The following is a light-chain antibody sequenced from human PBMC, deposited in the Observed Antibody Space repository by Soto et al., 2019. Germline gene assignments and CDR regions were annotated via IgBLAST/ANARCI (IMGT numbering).Light chain of an antibody. Sequence: SYELTQPPSVSVSPGQTASITCSGDKLGDKYACWYQQKPGQSPVLVIYQDSKRPSGIPERFSGSNSGNTATLTISGTQAMDEADYYCQAWDSCYVVFGGGTKLTVL. V-gene: IGLV3-1*01. CDR3: QAWDSCYVV. CDR1: KLGDKY. J-gene: IGLJ2*01. CDR2: QDS.